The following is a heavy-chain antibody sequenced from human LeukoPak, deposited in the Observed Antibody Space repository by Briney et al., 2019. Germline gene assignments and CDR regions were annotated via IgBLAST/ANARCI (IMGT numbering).Heavy chain of an antibody. D-gene: IGHD2-2*01. CDR2: INHSGST. V-gene: IGHV4-34*01. CDR1: GCTVSGYY. CDR3: ARSRYCSSTSCMASFDY. Sequence: SETLSLTCAVYGCTVSGYYWSWIRQAPGNGLEWIVEINHSGSTNYNPSLKSRVTISVDTSKNPFYLQLSSVTAADTAVYYCARSRYCSSTSCMASFDYWGQGTMVTVSS. J-gene: IGHJ4*02.